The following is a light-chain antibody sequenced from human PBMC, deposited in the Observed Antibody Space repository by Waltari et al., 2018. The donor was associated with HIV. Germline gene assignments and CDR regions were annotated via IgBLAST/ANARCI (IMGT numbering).Light chain of an antibody. V-gene: IGLV1-44*01. Sequence: QSVLTQPPSASGTPGQGVTIPCFGSSPNTGTNTVNWYQHLPGAAPKLIIFRNHQRPSGVPDRFSGSQSGTSAFLTITGLLPGDEATYYCAAWDASLHVVFGGGTQLTVL. CDR1: SPNTGTNT. CDR2: RNH. J-gene: IGLJ2*01. CDR3: AAWDASLHVV.